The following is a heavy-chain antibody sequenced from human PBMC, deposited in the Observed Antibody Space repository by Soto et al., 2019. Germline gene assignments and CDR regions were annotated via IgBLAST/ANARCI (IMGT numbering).Heavy chain of an antibody. J-gene: IGHJ6*02. V-gene: IGHV1-2*02. D-gene: IGHD6-19*01. Sequence: QVQLVQSGAEIKMPGASVKVSCKTSGYSFTAYYMHWVRQAPGQGLEWMGWVNLYRGVTNIAQKFQGRVTMTGDKSISTAYMELSGLTSDDTAVSYCAVDIAVAGLRGGVDVWGPGTTVTVSS. CDR3: AVDIAVAGLRGGVDV. CDR1: GYSFTAYY. CDR2: VNLYRGVT.